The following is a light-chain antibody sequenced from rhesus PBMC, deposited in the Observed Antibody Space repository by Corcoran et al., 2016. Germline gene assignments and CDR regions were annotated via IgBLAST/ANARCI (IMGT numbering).Light chain of an antibody. CDR3: LQSSKIWT. Sequence: ETVVTQSPATLSLSPGERATLSCRASQSVGSYLAWYQQKPGQAPRLLIYGSSSRATGIPDRFSGSGSGTDLTLTLSSLEPEDGGVYYCLQSSKIWTFGQGPKVEIK. CDR1: QSVGSY. J-gene: IGKJ1*01. CDR2: GSS. V-gene: IGKV3-24*04.